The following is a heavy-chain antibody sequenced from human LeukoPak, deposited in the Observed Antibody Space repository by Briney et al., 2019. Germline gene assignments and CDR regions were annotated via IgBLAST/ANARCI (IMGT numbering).Heavy chain of an antibody. D-gene: IGHD3-22*01. CDR3: ARDARNYYYDSTQTNYFDY. V-gene: IGHV3-33*08. CDR1: GVTLSSYA. Sequence: GGSLRLSCTASGVTLSSYAMSWARQAPGKGLEWVAVIWYDGSNKYYADSVKGRFTISRDNSKNTLYLQMNSLRAEDTAVYYCARDARNYYYDSTQTNYFDYWGQGTLVTVSS. J-gene: IGHJ4*02. CDR2: IWYDGSNK.